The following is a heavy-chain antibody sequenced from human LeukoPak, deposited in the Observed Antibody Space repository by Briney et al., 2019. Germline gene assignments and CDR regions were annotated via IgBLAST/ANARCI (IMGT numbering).Heavy chain of an antibody. J-gene: IGHJ3*02. CDR1: GFTFGSHA. Sequence: GGSLRLSCVASGFTFGSHAMSWVRHAPGKGLEWVSAISASGDNTYYADSVKGRFTISRDNSKNTLYLQMNSLRAEDTAAYYCAKDPLGIGPAFDIWGQGTMVSVSS. D-gene: IGHD7-27*01. V-gene: IGHV3-23*01. CDR2: ISASGDNT. CDR3: AKDPLGIGPAFDI.